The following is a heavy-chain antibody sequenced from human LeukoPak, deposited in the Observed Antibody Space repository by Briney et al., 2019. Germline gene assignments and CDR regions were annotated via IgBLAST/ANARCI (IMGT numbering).Heavy chain of an antibody. CDR3: ASTPPRDIVVVVAADDYFDY. Sequence: SVNVSCKASGGTFSSYAISWVRQAPGQGLEWMGGIIPIFGTANYAQKFQGRVTITADESTSTAYMELSSLRSEDTAVYYCASTPPRDIVVVVAADDYFDYWGQGTLVTVSS. CDR1: GGTFSSYA. V-gene: IGHV1-69*13. J-gene: IGHJ4*02. CDR2: IIPIFGTA. D-gene: IGHD2-15*01.